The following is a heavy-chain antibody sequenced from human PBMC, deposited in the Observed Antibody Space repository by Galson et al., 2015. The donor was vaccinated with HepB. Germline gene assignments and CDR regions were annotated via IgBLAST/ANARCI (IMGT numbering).Heavy chain of an antibody. J-gene: IGHJ4*02. CDR3: AKAAPPGYDSSGYYDY. CDR1: GFTFDDYA. D-gene: IGHD3-22*01. CDR2: ISWNSGSI. V-gene: IGHV3-9*01. Sequence: SLRLSCAASGFTFDDYAMHWVRQAPGKGLEWVSGISWNSGSIGYADSVKGRFTISRDNAKNSLYLQMNSLRAEDTALYYCAKAAPPGYDSSGYYDYWGQGTLVTVSS.